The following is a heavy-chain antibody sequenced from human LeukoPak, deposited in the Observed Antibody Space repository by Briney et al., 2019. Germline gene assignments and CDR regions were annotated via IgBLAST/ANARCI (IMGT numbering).Heavy chain of an antibody. J-gene: IGHJ4*02. CDR3: ARVADTAMVNFLGLDHYFDY. D-gene: IGHD5-18*01. CDR2: ISPSGGST. CDR1: GYTFTSNY. V-gene: IGHV1-46*01. Sequence: AASVKVSCKAFGYTFTSNYMHWVRQAPGQGPEWMGVISPSGGSTTYAQKFQGRVTLTRDMSTSTDYLELSSLRSDDAAVYYCARVADTAMVNFLGLDHYFDYWGQGTLVTVSS.